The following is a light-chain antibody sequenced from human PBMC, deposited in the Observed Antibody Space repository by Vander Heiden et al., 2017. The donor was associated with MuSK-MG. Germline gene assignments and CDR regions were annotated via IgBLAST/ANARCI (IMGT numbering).Light chain of an antibody. CDR1: QNINSW. CDR3: QQYRGYLRT. V-gene: IGKV1-5*01. J-gene: IGKJ1*01. Sequence: IQMTQSPSTLSVSVGDRVTITCRASQNINSWLAWYQQRPGKAPKLLIYDASLLESGVPSRFSASGFGTEFTFTISRLQPDDFATYYCQQYRGYLRTFGQGTKVXIK. CDR2: DAS.